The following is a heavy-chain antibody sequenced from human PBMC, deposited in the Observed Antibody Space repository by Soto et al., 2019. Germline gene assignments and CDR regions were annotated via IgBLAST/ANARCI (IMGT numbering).Heavy chain of an antibody. Sequence: PSEILSLTCAVSGGSIDSGAFSWSWIRQPPGKGLEGIGYVTHSGTAYSIPSLNGRLTLSVDSSQTQFSLKLTSVTAADSAFYYCARIHWAQSSLDYWGRGILVTVSS. CDR2: VTHSGTA. CDR1: GGSIDSGAFS. CDR3: ARIHWAQSSLDY. V-gene: IGHV4-30-2*01. D-gene: IGHD6-19*01. J-gene: IGHJ4*02.